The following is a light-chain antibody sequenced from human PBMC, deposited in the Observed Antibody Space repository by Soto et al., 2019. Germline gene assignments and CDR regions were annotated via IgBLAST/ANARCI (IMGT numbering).Light chain of an antibody. CDR1: SSDVGGYNY. V-gene: IGLV2-8*01. J-gene: IGLJ1*01. CDR3: SSYVGSNNFYV. Sequence: QSALTQPPSASGSPGQSVAISCTGTSSDVGGYNYVSWYQQHPGKAPKLMIYEVSKRPSGAPDRFSGSKSGNTASLTVSRLQAEDEADYYCSSYVGSNNFYVFGTGTKVTVL. CDR2: EVS.